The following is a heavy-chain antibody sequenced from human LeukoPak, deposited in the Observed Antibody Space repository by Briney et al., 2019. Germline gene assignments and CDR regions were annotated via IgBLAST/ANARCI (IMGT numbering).Heavy chain of an antibody. D-gene: IGHD3-22*01. J-gene: IGHJ4*02. CDR3: ARTLREYDSSGYYYYFDY. CDR1: GGSISSYY. V-gene: IGHV4-59*08. CDR2: IYYSGST. Sequence: SETLSLTCTVSGGSISSYYWSWIRQPPGKGLEWIGYIYYSGSTNYNPSLKSRVTISVDTSKNQFSLKLSSVTAADTAVYYCARTLREYDSSGYYYYFDYWGQGTLVTVSS.